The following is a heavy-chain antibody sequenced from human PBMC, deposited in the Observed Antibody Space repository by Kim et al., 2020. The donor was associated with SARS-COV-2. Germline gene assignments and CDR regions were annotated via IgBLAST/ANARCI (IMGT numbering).Heavy chain of an antibody. CDR1: GYTFTSYD. D-gene: IGHD2-15*01. Sequence: ASVKVSCKASGYTFTSYDINWVRQATGQGLEWMGWMNPNSGNTGYAQKFQGRVTMTRNTSISTAYMELSSLRSEDTAVYYCARVMVAATGYNWFDPWGQGTLVTVSS. J-gene: IGHJ5*02. CDR2: MNPNSGNT. V-gene: IGHV1-8*01. CDR3: ARVMVAATGYNWFDP.